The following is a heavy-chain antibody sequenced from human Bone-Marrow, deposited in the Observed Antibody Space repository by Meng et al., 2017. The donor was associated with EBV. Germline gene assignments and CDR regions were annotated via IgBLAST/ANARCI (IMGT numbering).Heavy chain of an antibody. J-gene: IGHJ5*02. V-gene: IGHV1-3*01. CDR2: ITVGNGDT. CDR3: ARDSSGDSRRFDP. Sequence: QVQLVQSGAEVKKPGASVKGFCEASGYTFTSYAMHWVRQGPGQRLEWMGWITVGNGDTKYSQKFHGRVTITRDTSATTAYMELSSLTSEDTAVYYCARDSSGDSRRFDPWGQGTLVTVSS. CDR1: GYTFTSYA. D-gene: IGHD6-19*01.